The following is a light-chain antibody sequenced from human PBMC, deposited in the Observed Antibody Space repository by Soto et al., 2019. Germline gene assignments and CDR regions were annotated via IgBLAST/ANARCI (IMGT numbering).Light chain of an antibody. Sequence: SYDLAQPPSVSVAPGQTAKITCGGDKIGSKIVHWYKRRPGQAPVAVVFDATDRPSGIPDRISASRSGDTATLTISRVDAGDEADYYCQVWASTAEFFVFGSGTKVTVL. CDR2: DAT. CDR1: KIGSKI. CDR3: QVWASTAEFFV. J-gene: IGLJ1*01. V-gene: IGLV3-21*02.